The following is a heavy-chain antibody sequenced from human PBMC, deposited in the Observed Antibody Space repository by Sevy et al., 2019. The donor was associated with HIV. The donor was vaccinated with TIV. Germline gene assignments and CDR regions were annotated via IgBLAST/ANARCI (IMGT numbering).Heavy chain of an antibody. J-gene: IGHJ4*02. CDR2: ISQSGNTV. CDR3: ARDQQIGSSAVAEEPFVY. Sequence: GGSLRLSCEVSGFIFTNYYMSWIRQAPGKGLEYISYISQSGNTVYMADSVKGRFTISRDNAKNRLCLQMNALRVDDTAVYYCARDQQIGSSAVAEEPFVYWGLGTLVTVSS. D-gene: IGHD2-2*01. V-gene: IGHV3-11*04. CDR1: GFIFTNYY.